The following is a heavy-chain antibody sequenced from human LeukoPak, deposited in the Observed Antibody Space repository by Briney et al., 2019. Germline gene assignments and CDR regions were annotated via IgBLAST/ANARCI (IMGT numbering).Heavy chain of an antibody. D-gene: IGHD2-15*01. CDR1: GFTFSSYG. J-gene: IGHJ6*02. CDR3: ARDLVVVVAAPMYYYYGMDV. CDR2: IWYDGSNK. Sequence: PGRSLRLSCAASGFTFSSYGMHWVRQAPGKGLEWVAVIWYDGSNKYYADSVKGRFTISRDNSKNTLYLQMNSLRAEDTAVYYCARDLVVVVAAPMYYYYGMDVWGQGTTVTVSS. V-gene: IGHV3-33*01.